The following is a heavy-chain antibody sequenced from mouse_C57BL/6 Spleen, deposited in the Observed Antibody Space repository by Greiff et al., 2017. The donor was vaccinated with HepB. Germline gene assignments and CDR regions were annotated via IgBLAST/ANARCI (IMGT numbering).Heavy chain of an antibody. V-gene: IGHV3-1*01. D-gene: IGHD1-1*01. CDR2: ISYSGST. CDR1: GYSITSGYD. J-gene: IGHJ2*01. Sequence: EVQLQESGPGMVKPSQSLSLTCTVTGYSITSGYDWHWIRHFPGNKLEWMGYISYSGSTNYNPSLKSRISITHDTSKNHFFLKLNSVTTEDTATYYCARGGLLLRFFDYWGQGTTLTVSS. CDR3: ARGGLLLRFFDY.